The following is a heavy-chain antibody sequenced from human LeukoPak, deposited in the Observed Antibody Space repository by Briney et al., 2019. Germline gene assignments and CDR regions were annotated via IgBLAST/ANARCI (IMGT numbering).Heavy chain of an antibody. V-gene: IGHV3-23*01. CDR1: GFTFSSYA. D-gene: IGHD3-22*01. J-gene: IGHJ5*02. CDR2: ISGSGGST. CDR3: AKDSLTYYYDSSDYYQFGWFDP. Sequence: GGSLRLSCAASGFTFSSYAMSWVRQAPGKGLEWVSAISGSGGSTYYADSVKGRFTISRDNSKNTLYLQMNSLRAEDTAVYYCAKDSLTYYYDSSDYYQFGWFDPWGQGTLVTVSS.